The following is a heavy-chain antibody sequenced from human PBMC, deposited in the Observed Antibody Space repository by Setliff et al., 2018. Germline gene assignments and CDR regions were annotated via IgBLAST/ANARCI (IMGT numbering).Heavy chain of an antibody. J-gene: IGHJ3*02. Sequence: LSLTCTVSGGSINNYHWNWIRQPPGKGLEWIGYVGYNGNTHYNPSLNSRVTMSVDTSKNQFSLKLTSVSAADTAVYYCARWGENSGRPDWRAFDIRGQGTMVTVSS. CDR1: GGSINNYH. CDR2: VGYNGNT. V-gene: IGHV4-59*01. CDR3: ARWGENSGRPDWRAFDI. D-gene: IGHD1-26*01.